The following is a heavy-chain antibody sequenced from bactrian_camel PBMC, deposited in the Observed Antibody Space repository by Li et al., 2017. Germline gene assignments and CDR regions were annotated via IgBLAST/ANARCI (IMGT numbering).Heavy chain of an antibody. CDR2: ISDGGGTT. Sequence: QLVESGGGSVQAGGSLRLTCAVTGYTHSSYWMYWVRQAPGKGLEWVAGISDGGGTTYYADSVKGRFTISRDNAKNTVYLQMDSLKPEDTAVYYCVSQDNTDYAWYWGQGTQVTVS. V-gene: IGHV3S25*01. J-gene: IGHJ4*01. CDR1: GYTHSSYW. CDR3: VSQDNTDYAWY. D-gene: IGHD4*01.